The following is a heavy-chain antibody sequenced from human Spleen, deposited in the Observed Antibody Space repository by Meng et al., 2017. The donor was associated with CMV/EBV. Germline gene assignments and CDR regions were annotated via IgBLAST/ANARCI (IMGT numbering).Heavy chain of an antibody. CDR3: ARDHIVVVPAASSSAKYYYYYGMDV. CDR1: GYTFTSYG. J-gene: IGHJ6*02. Sequence: ASVKVSCKASGYTFTSYGISWVRQAPGQGLEWMGWISAYNGNTNYAQKLQGRVTMTTDTSTSTAYMELRSLRSDDTAVYYCARDHIVVVPAASSSAKYYYYYGMDVWGQGTTVTVSS. V-gene: IGHV1-18*01. CDR2: ISAYNGNT. D-gene: IGHD2-2*01.